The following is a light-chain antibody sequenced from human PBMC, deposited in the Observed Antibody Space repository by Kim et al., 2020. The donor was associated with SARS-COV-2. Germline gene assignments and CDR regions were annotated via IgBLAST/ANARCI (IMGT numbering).Light chain of an antibody. CDR3: QAWDSSTVV. CDR1: KLGDKY. V-gene: IGLV3-1*01. CDR2: QDS. Sequence: SYELTKPPSVSVSPGQTASITCSGDKLGDKYACWYQQKPGQSPVLVLYQDSKRPSGIPERFSGSNSGNTATLTISGTQAMDEADYYCQAWDSSTVVFGGGTQLTVL. J-gene: IGLJ2*01.